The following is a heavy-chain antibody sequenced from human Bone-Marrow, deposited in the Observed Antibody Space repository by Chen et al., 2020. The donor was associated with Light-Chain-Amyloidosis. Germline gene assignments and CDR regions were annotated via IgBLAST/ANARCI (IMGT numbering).Heavy chain of an antibody. Sequence: QVQLVQSGAEVKKPGASVKVSCTASGYTLPDYYMHWVRQAPGQGLEWMGWINPNSGGTKYAQNFQGRVTMTSDTSISTAYMELSSLRSDDTAVYYCVRQVTTSYYFDFWGQGALVTVSS. J-gene: IGHJ4*02. CDR1: GYTLPDYY. V-gene: IGHV1-2*02. CDR2: INPNSGGT. CDR3: VRQVTTSYYFDF. D-gene: IGHD4-17*01.